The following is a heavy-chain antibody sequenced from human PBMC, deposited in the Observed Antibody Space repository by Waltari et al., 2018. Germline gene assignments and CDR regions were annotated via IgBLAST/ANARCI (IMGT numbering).Heavy chain of an antibody. V-gene: IGHV4-31*11. CDR1: GGSFTSFYYR. J-gene: IGHJ4*02. CDR2: IDHAGAT. CDR3: GRFLPPDRLSGHFGAIDN. D-gene: IGHD1-26*01. Sequence: QEHLQESGPGLVKPSQTLSLTCAVSGGSFTSFYYRWAWIRQRPGKGLEWVGHIDHAGATSYNPSLKSRITISRDTSETQFSLTLYSVTAADTAVYYCGRFLPPDRLSGHFGAIDNWGQGTLVTVSS.